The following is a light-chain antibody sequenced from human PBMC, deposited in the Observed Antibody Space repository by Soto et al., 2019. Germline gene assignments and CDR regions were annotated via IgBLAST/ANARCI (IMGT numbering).Light chain of an antibody. Sequence: QSVLTQPASVSGSPGQSITISCTGTSRDVGIYNYVSWYQHHPGKAPKLLIYEVSNRPSGVSDRFSGSKSGNTASLTISGLQPEDESDYYCTSFTIVSPLVFGGGTKLTVL. CDR2: EVS. V-gene: IGLV2-14*01. CDR1: SRDVGIYNY. J-gene: IGLJ3*02. CDR3: TSFTIVSPLV.